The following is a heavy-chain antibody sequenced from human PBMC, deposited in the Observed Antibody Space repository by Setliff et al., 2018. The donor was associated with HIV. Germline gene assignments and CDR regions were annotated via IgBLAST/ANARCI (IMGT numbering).Heavy chain of an antibody. CDR1: GGSISGYY. CDR2: IYYSGRT. CDR3: ARHPTNWGSTGYYYYYMDV. J-gene: IGHJ6*03. D-gene: IGHD7-27*01. V-gene: IGHV4-59*08. Sequence: SETLSLTCTVSGGSISGYYWNWIRQPPGKGLEWIGYIYYSGRTNYNPSLKSRVTISVDTSKNQFSLKLTSVTAADTAVYYCARHPTNWGSTGYYYYYMDVWGKGTTVTVSS.